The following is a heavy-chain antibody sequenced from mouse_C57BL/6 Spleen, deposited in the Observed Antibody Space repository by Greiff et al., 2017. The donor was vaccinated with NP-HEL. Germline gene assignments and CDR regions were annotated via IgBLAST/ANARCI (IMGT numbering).Heavy chain of an antibody. CDR3: ARGGDGYGYAMDY. CDR2: IDPSDSYT. CDR1: GYTFTSYW. J-gene: IGHJ4*01. D-gene: IGHD2-2*01. V-gene: IGHV1-69*01. Sequence: VQLQQPGAELVMPGASVKLSCKASGYTFTSYWMHWVKPRPGQGLEWIGEIDPSDSYTNYNQKFKGKSTLTVDKSSSTAYMQLSSLTSEDSAVYYCARGGDGYGYAMDYWGQGTSVTVSS.